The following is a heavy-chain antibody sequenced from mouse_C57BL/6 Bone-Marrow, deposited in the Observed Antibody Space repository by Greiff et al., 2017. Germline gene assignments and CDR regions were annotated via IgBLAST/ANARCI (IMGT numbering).Heavy chain of an antibody. D-gene: IGHD2-3*01. V-gene: IGHV5-17*01. CDR3: ARGYSWYFDV. Sequence: DVMLVESGGGLVKPGGSLKLSCAASGFTFSDYGMHWVRQAPEKGLEWIAYISSGSSTIYYADTVKGRFTISRDNAKNTLFLQMTSLRSEDTAMYYCARGYSWYFDVWGTGTTVTVSS. J-gene: IGHJ1*03. CDR2: ISSGSSTI. CDR1: GFTFSDYG.